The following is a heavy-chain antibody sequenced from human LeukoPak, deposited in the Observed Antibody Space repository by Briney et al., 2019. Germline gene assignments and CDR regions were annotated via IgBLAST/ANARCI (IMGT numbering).Heavy chain of an antibody. V-gene: IGHV3-30*04. D-gene: IGHD5-12*01. CDR1: GFTLSRHA. CDR3: ARSAAAGRIVATFGY. J-gene: IGHJ4*02. CDR2: ISHDGTNK. Sequence: GGSLRLSCAASGFTLSRHAVYWVRQAPGKGLEWVALISHDGTNKYYTDSVKGRFTISRDNSKKTLYLQMNSLRTEDTAVYYCARSAAAGRIVATFGYWGQGTLVTVSS.